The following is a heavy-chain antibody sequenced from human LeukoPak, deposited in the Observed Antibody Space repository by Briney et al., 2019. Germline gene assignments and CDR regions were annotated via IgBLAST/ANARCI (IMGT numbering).Heavy chain of an antibody. Sequence: GSLRLSCAASGFTFNDYAMNWVRQAPGKGLEWVSSISDDGAYIYYADSVKGRFTISRDNAKNSLYLQMNSLRAEDTAVYYCARVDTIFGVVDYWGQGTLVTVSS. J-gene: IGHJ4*02. V-gene: IGHV3-21*01. CDR2: ISDDGAYI. D-gene: IGHD3-3*01. CDR1: GFTFNDYA. CDR3: ARVDTIFGVVDY.